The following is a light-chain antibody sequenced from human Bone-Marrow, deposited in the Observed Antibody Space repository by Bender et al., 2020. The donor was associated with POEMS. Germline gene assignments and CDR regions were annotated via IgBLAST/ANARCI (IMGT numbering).Light chain of an antibody. J-gene: IGLJ1*01. Sequence: QSALTQPRSVSGSPGQSVTISCTGTSSDVGGYDYVSWYQQHPDKAPKLIIYDVSQRPSGVPDRFSGSKSGNTASLTVSGLQAEDEADYYCSSYAGTNIYYVFGTGTKVTVL. V-gene: IGLV2-11*01. CDR3: SSYAGTNIYYV. CDR2: DVS. CDR1: SSDVGGYDY.